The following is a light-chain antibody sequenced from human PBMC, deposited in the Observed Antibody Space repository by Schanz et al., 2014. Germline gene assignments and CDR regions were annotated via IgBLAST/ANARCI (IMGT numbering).Light chain of an antibody. CDR3: SSYAGSNNVV. Sequence: QSALTQPASVSGSPGQSITISCTGTSSDVGDYNYVSWYQLHPGKAPKLMIYGVTNRPSGVPDRFSGSKSGNTASLTVSGLQAEDEADYYCSSYAGSNNVVFGGGTKLTVL. CDR1: SSDVGDYNY. CDR2: GVT. J-gene: IGLJ2*01. V-gene: IGLV2-8*01.